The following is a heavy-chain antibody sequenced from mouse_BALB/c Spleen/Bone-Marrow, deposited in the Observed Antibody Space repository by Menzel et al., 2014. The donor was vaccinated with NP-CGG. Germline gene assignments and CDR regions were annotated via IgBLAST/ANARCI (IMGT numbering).Heavy chain of an antibody. CDR3: ARSPSLWIAMDY. J-gene: IGHJ4*01. CDR1: GYTFAYYT. CDR2: INPSSGYT. D-gene: IGHD1-1*02. Sequence: VQVVESGAELARPGASVKMSCKASGYTFAYYTVHWVKQRPGQGLEWIGYINPSSGYTNYNQKFEYKATLTTDKSSNTAYMQLSSLTSEDSAVYYCARSPSLWIAMDYWGQGTSVTVSS. V-gene: IGHV1-4*01.